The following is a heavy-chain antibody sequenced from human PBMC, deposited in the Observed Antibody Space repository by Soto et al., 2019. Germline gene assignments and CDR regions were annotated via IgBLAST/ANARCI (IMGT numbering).Heavy chain of an antibody. CDR1: GFSLSTNGVG. Sequence: SGPTLVNPTETLTLTCTFSGFSLSTNGVGVVWIRQPPGKALEWLALIYWNDDKRYSPSLKSRLTITRDTPKNQVVLTMTNMDPVDTGTYYCAHRSSVAGPYGIDVWGQGTTVTVSS. J-gene: IGHJ6*02. CDR2: IYWNDDK. V-gene: IGHV2-5*01. D-gene: IGHD6-19*01. CDR3: AHRSSVAGPYGIDV.